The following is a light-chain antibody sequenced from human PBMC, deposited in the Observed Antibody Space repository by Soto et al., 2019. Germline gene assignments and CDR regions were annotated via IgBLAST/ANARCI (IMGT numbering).Light chain of an antibody. CDR3: SSYAGSNNFVV. Sequence: QSALTQPPSASGSPGPSVTISCTGTSSDVGGYNYVSWYQQHPGKAPKLMIYEVSKRPSVVPDRFSGSKSGNTASLTVSGRQDEDESDYYCSSYAGSNNFVVFGGGTKLTVL. V-gene: IGLV2-8*01. J-gene: IGLJ2*01. CDR1: SSDVGGYNY. CDR2: EVS.